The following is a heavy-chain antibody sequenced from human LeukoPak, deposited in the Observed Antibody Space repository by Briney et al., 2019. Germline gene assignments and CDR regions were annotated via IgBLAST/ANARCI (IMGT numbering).Heavy chain of an antibody. V-gene: IGHV3-23*01. D-gene: IGHD6-13*01. Sequence: PGGSLRLSCAASGFTFSSYAMSWVRQAPGKGLEWVSAISGSGGSTYCADSVKGRFTISRDNSKNTLYLQMNSLRAEDTAVYYCAKDLYSSSWYGGERAFDIWGQGTMVTVSS. CDR1: GFTFSSYA. CDR2: ISGSGGST. J-gene: IGHJ3*02. CDR3: AKDLYSSSWYGGERAFDI.